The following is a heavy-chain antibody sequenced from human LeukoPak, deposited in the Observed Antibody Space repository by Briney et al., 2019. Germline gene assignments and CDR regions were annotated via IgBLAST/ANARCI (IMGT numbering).Heavy chain of an antibody. V-gene: IGHV1-2*02. CDR3: ASDDSSGYYPTYYFDY. CDR1: GYTFTGYY. Sequence: ASVMVSCKASGYTFTGYYMHWVRQAPGQGLEWMGWINPNSGGTNYAQKFQGRVTMTRDTSISTAYMELSRLRSDDTAVYYCASDDSSGYYPTYYFDYWGQGTLVTVSS. D-gene: IGHD3-22*01. J-gene: IGHJ4*02. CDR2: INPNSGGT.